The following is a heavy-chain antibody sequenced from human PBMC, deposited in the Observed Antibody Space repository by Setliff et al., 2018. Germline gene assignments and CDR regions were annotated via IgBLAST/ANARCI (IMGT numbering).Heavy chain of an antibody. J-gene: IGHJ6*02. CDR3: ARDGVYYAMDV. Sequence: GESLMTSCAASGFSFSYFYLSWVRQARGKGLEWLSKISGDGITIFYADSERGRFTISRDNAKNSVLLQMNSLRADDTAVYCCARDGVYYAMDVWGQGTTVTVSS. CDR2: ISGDGITI. V-gene: IGHV3-11*04. CDR1: GFSFSYFY.